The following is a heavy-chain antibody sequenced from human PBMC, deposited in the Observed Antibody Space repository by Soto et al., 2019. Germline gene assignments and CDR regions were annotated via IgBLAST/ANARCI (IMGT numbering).Heavy chain of an antibody. J-gene: IGHJ4*02. V-gene: IGHV1-69*01. CDR1: GGTFSSYA. CDR3: ARDLRDGYNSNFDY. CDR2: IIPIFGTA. Sequence: QVQLVQSGAEVKKPGSAVKVSCKASGGTFSSYAISWVRQAPGQGLEWMGGIIPIFGTANYAQKFQGRVTITADESTSTAYMELSSLRSEDTAVYYCARDLRDGYNSNFDYWGQGTLVTVSS. D-gene: IGHD5-12*01.